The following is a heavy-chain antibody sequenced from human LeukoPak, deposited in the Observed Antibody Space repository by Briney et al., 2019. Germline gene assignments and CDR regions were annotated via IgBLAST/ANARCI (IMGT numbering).Heavy chain of an antibody. CDR1: SGSFSGYY. V-gene: IGHV4-34*01. D-gene: IGHD3-3*02. Sequence: SETLSLTCSVYSGSFSGYYWSWIRQPPGKGLEWIGEINHSVGTNYNPSLKSRVTISVDTSKNQFSLKLSSVTAADTAVYYCARHFLGGWTLYYFDYWGQGTLVTVSS. CDR2: INHSVGT. CDR3: ARHFLGGWTLYYFDY. J-gene: IGHJ4*02.